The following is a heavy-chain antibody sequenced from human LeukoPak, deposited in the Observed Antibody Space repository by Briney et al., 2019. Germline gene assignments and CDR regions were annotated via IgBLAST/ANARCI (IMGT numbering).Heavy chain of an antibody. D-gene: IGHD1-1*01. CDR3: ATGVVTGTSR. Sequence: AGGSLRLSCAASRITFRNAWMSWVRQAPGKGLEWVARIRSKTDAETKEYAAAVKGRFTISRDNSRSRLYLQMNSLKPKDTAGYYCATGVVTGTSRWGQGTLVTVSS. V-gene: IGHV3-15*01. CDR1: RITFRNAW. CDR2: IRSKTDAETK. J-gene: IGHJ4*02.